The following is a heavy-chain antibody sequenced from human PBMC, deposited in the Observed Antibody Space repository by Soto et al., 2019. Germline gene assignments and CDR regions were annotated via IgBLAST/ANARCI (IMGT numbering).Heavy chain of an antibody. Sequence: QVQLVQSGAELKKPGASVKVSCKASGYTFSNYDMNWVRQATGQGPEWIGWVNPNNGDTGYAQKVKGRVTLTTDISTTTAYMELTSLRSEDTAIYYCAKVSRKGSARDFDYWGQGTLITVSS. CDR1: GYTFSNYD. D-gene: IGHD3-10*01. V-gene: IGHV1-8*01. CDR3: AKVSRKGSARDFDY. J-gene: IGHJ4*02. CDR2: VNPNNGDT.